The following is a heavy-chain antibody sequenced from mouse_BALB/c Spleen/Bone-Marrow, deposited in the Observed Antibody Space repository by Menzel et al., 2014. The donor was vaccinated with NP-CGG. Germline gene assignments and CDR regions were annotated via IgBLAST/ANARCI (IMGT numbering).Heavy chain of an antibody. CDR3: ASRGDYSYSMDY. CDR2: IYPGDGGT. D-gene: IGHD1-1*01. CDR1: GYAFSNYW. J-gene: IGHJ4*01. V-gene: IGHV1-80*01. Sequence: QVQLKESGAELVRPGSSVKISCKASGYAFSNYWMNWMKQRPGQGLEWIGQIYPGDGGTNYNGEFKGKATLTADKSSNTAYMQLSSLTSEDSAVYFCASRGDYSYSMDYWGQGTSVTVSS.